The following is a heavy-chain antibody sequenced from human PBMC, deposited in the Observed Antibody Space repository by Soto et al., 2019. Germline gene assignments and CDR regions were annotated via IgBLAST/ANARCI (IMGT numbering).Heavy chain of an antibody. Sequence: GASVKVSCKASGYTFTSYAMHWVRQAPGQRLEWMGWINAGNGNTKYSQKFQGRVTITRDTSASTAYMELSSLRSEDTAVYYCATGTSCHRPCSPSYYYYGMDVWGQGTTVTASS. CDR2: INAGNGNT. D-gene: IGHD2-2*01. CDR1: GYTFTSYA. CDR3: ATGTSCHRPCSPSYYYYGMDV. V-gene: IGHV1-3*01. J-gene: IGHJ6*02.